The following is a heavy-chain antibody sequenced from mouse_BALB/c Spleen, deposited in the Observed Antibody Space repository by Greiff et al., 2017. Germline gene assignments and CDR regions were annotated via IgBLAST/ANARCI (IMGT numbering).Heavy chain of an antibody. CDR3: AKDYGYVGWYFDV. D-gene: IGHD1-2*01. V-gene: IGHV3-2*02. CDR2: ISYSGST. CDR1: GYSITSDYA. Sequence: EVKLVESGPGLVKPSQSLSLTCTVTGYSITSDYAWNWIRQFPGNKLEWMGYISYSGSTSYNPSLKSRISITRDTSKNQFFLQLNSVTTEDTATYYCAKDYGYVGWYFDVWGAGTTVTVSS. J-gene: IGHJ1*01.